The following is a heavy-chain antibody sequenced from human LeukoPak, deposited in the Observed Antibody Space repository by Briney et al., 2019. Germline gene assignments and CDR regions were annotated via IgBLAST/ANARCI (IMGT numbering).Heavy chain of an antibody. V-gene: IGHV3-23*01. CDR2: ISGSGGST. CDR1: GFTFSSYA. J-gene: IGHJ3*01. CDR3: AKHRGPKRITMIVVVIGAYMDV. D-gene: IGHD3-22*01. Sequence: QPGGSLRLSCAASGFTFSSYAMSWVRQAPGKGLEWVSAISGSGGSTYYADSVKGRFTISRDNSKNTLYLQMNSLRAEDTAVYYCAKHRGPKRITMIVVVIGAYMDVWGQGTMVTVSS.